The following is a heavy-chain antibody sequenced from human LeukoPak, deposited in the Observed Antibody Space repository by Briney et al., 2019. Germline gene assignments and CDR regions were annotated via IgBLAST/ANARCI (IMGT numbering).Heavy chain of an antibody. CDR1: GFTFSSYG. CDR3: AKDPWVVVVAAGFDY. CDR2: ISYDGSNK. V-gene: IGHV3-30*18. D-gene: IGHD2-15*01. J-gene: IGHJ4*02. Sequence: PGGSLRLSCAASGFTFSSYGMHWVRQAPGKGLEWVAVISYDGSNKYNADSVKGRFTISRDNSKNTLYLQMNSLRAEDTAVYYCAKDPWVVVVAAGFDYWGQGTLVTVSS.